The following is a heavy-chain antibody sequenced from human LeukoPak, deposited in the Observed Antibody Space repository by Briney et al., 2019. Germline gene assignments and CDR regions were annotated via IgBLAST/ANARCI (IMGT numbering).Heavy chain of an antibody. V-gene: IGHV4-59*08. D-gene: IGHD6-6*01. CDR3: ARQGAKGSSWYFDS. CDR2: IYYSGST. J-gene: IGHJ4*02. CDR1: GGSISSYY. Sequence: SSETLSLTCTVSGGSISSYYWSWIRQPPGKGLEWIGYIYYSGSTNYNPSLKSRVTISVDTSKNQFSLNLNSVTAADTAVYYCARQGAKGSSWYFDSWGQGTLVTVSP.